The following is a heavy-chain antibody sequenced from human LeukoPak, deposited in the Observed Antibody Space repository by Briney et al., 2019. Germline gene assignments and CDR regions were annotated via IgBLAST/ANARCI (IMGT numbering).Heavy chain of an antibody. J-gene: IGHJ4*02. Sequence: GGSLRLSCAASGFTFSDYYMSWIRQAPGKGLEWVSYISSSGSTIYYADSVKGRFTISRDNAKNSLYLQMNSLRAEDTAVYYCASDAITMVRGADPKIDYWGQGTLVTVSS. CDR3: ASDAITMVRGADPKIDY. CDR1: GFTFSDYY. V-gene: IGHV3-11*01. CDR2: ISSSGSTI. D-gene: IGHD3-10*01.